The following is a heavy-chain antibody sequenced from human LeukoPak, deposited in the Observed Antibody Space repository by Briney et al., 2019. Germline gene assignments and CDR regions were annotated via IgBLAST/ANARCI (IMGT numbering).Heavy chain of an antibody. J-gene: IGHJ4*02. Sequence: PGRSLRLSCATSGFTFSHYGMHWVRQAPGKGLEWVAVIWSDGTNSFYGDPVKGRFTISRENFQRTVYLQMNSLRAEDTAVYYCAKDAQRGFDYSNSLDKWGQGTLVTVSS. V-gene: IGHV3-33*06. CDR1: GFTFSHYG. CDR2: IWSDGTNS. CDR3: AKDAQRGFDYSNSLDK. D-gene: IGHD4-11*01.